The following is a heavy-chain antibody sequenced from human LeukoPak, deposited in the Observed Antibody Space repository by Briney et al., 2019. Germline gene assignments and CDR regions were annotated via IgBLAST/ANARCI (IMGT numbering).Heavy chain of an antibody. CDR3: ARGSLAPDY. Sequence: SETLSLTCAVYGGSFSGYYWSWIRQPPGKGLEWIGEINHSGSTNYNPSLKSRVTISVDTSKNQFSLRLSSVTAADTAVYYCARGSLAPDYWGQGTLVTVSS. D-gene: IGHD6-6*01. J-gene: IGHJ4*02. CDR2: INHSGST. V-gene: IGHV4-34*01. CDR1: GGSFSGYY.